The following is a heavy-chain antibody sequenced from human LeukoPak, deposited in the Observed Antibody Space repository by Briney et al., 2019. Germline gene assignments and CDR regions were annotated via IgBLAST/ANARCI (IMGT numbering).Heavy chain of an antibody. D-gene: IGHD1-26*01. CDR3: ARGQGSGSSWAFDY. J-gene: IGHJ4*02. CDR2: IHYSEST. V-gene: IGHV4-59*01. Sequence: SETLSLTCSVSGDSISSYSWSWIRQPPGKGLEWIGYIHYSESTTYNPSLKSRVTISADPSKHQLSLSLSSVTAADTAVYYCARGQGSGSSWAFDYWGQGTPVTVSS. CDR1: GDSISSYS.